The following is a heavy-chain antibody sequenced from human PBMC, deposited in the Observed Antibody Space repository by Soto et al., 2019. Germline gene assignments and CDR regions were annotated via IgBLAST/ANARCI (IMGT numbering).Heavy chain of an antibody. CDR2: ISSSSSYT. Sequence: QVQLVESGGGLVKPGGSLRLSCVASGFIFSDYYMSWIRPAPGKGLEWVSYISSSSSYTNYADAVKGRFTISRDNAENSLYLQINSLRAEDTALYYCARVPYYYTSGTDYGMDVWGQGTTVTVSS. D-gene: IGHD3-10*01. J-gene: IGHJ6*02. V-gene: IGHV3-11*06. CDR3: ARVPYYYTSGTDYGMDV. CDR1: GFIFSDYY.